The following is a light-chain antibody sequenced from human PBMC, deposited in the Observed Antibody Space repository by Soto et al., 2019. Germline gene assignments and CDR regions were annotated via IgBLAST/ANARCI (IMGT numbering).Light chain of an antibody. J-gene: IGLJ2*01. Sequence: QSALTQPASVSGSPGQSITISCTGTSSDVGGYNYVSWYQHHPGKAPKLIIYEVSDRPSGVSNRFSGSKSGNTASLTISGLQAEDEADYYCSSYTRRSTVVFGGGTQLTVL. CDR3: SSYTRRSTVV. CDR1: SSDVGGYNY. CDR2: EVS. V-gene: IGLV2-14*01.